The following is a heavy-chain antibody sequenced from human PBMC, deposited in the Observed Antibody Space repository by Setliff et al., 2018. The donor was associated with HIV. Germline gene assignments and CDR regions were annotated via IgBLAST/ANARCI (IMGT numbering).Heavy chain of an antibody. D-gene: IGHD1-26*01. CDR1: GFSLSTSGMC. J-gene: IGHJ4*02. Sequence: SGPTLVNPTQTLTLTCTFSGFSLSTSGMCVSWIRQPPGKALEWLARIDWDDDKYYSTSLKTRLTISKDTSKNQVVLKMTNMDPVGTATYYCVRMISYSPYFDYWGQGTLVTVSS. CDR2: IDWDDDK. CDR3: VRMISYSPYFDY. V-gene: IGHV2-70*11.